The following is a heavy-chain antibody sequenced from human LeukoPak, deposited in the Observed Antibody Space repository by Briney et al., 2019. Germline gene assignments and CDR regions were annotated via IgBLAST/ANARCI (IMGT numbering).Heavy chain of an antibody. J-gene: IGHJ2*01. CDR2: ISWNSGSI. D-gene: IGHD1-26*01. Sequence: AGGSLRLSCAASGFTFDDYAMHWVRQAPGKGLEWVSGISWNSGSIGYADSVKGRFTISRDNAKNSLYLQMNSLRAEDTAVYYCARGQSGFDLWGRGTLVTVSS. CDR1: GFTFDDYA. V-gene: IGHV3-9*01. CDR3: ARGQSGFDL.